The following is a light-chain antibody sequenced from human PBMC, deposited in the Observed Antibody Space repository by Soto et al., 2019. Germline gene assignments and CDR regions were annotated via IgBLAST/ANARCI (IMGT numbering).Light chain of an antibody. CDR1: QGIAND. CDR3: RQQNSYSLT. V-gene: IGKV1-17*01. Sequence: DIQMTQSPSSLSASVGDRVTITCRASQGIANDLGWYQQKPGKAPERLIYAASNLQSGVPSRFSGSRSGTEVNLTISSRQREYFATYYCRQQNSYSLTVGGAPNADIK. CDR2: AAS. J-gene: IGKJ4*02.